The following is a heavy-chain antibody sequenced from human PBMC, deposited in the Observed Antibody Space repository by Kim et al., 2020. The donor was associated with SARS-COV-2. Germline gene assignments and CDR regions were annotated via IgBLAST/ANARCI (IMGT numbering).Heavy chain of an antibody. CDR2: ITSGGTYI. Sequence: GGSLRLSCVASGFTFSSYSFNWVRQAPGKGLEWVSSITSGGTYIYYADSIKGRFTISRDNTKQSLYLQMHSLRAEDTAIYYCARDQEGYVEVPSDYFGVDVWGQGTTVTVS. CDR3: ARDQEGYVEVPSDYFGVDV. CDR1: GFTFSSYS. D-gene: IGHD2-2*01. V-gene: IGHV3-21*01. J-gene: IGHJ6*02.